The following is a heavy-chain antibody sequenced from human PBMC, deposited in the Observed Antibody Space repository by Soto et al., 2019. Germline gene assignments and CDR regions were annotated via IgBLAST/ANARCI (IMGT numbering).Heavy chain of an antibody. CDR1: GGSISRYY. D-gene: IGHD3-10*01. Sequence: TLSLTCTVSGGSISRYYWSWIRQPPGKGLEWIGYMYNTGSTNYNPSLKSRVTISVDTSKNQFSLKLSSVTAADTAVYYCARCRVRGVINYYYYYGMDVWGQGTTVTVSS. CDR3: ARCRVRGVINYYYYYGMDV. J-gene: IGHJ6*02. CDR2: MYNTGST. V-gene: IGHV4-59*01.